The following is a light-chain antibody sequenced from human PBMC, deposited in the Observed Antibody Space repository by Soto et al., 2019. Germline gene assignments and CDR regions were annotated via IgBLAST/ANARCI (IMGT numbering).Light chain of an antibody. J-gene: IGLJ2*01. Sequence: QSVLSQPPSASGTPGQTVTVSCSGTYSNIGINDVHWYRQLSGTAPQILIYDTSQRATGGPDRFSGSRSGTSASLVISGLQTEAEADYNCAAWDDSLNGPAFGGGTKVTVL. CDR3: AAWDDSLNGPA. V-gene: IGLV1-44*01. CDR1: YSNIGIND. CDR2: DTS.